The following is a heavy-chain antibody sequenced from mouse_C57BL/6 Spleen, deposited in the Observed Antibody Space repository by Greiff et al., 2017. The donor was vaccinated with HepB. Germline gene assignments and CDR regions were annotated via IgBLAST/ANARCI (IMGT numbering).Heavy chain of an antibody. D-gene: IGHD1-1*01. J-gene: IGHJ2*01. CDR3: ARDGTTGYYFDY. CDR1: GFTFSSYA. CDR2: ISDGGSYT. V-gene: IGHV5-4*01. Sequence: EVKVVESGGGLVKPGGSLKLSCAASGFTFSSYAMSRVRQTPEKRLEWVATISDGGSYTYYPDNVKGRFTISRDNAKNNLYLQMSHLKSEDTAMYYCARDGTTGYYFDYWGQGTTLTVSS.